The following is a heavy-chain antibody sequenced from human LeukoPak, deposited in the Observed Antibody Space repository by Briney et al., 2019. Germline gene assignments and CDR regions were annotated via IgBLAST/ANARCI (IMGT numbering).Heavy chain of an antibody. CDR3: ARDRLAAAGNFDY. CDR2: ISSSSSYI. Sequence: GGSLRLSCAASGFTFSSYSMNWVRQAPGKGLEWVSPISSSSSYIYYADSVKGRFTISRDNAKNSLYLQMNSLRAEDTAVYYCARDRLAAAGNFDYWGQGTLVTVSS. V-gene: IGHV3-21*01. J-gene: IGHJ4*02. D-gene: IGHD6-13*01. CDR1: GFTFSSYS.